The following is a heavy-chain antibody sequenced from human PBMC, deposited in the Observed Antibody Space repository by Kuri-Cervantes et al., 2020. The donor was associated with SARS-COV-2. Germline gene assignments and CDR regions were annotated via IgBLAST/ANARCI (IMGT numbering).Heavy chain of an antibody. CDR3: AKEEFIAAYFDY. J-gene: IGHJ4*02. V-gene: IGHV3-30*14. CDR1: GFTFISYA. D-gene: IGHD6-13*01. Sequence: GGSLRLSCAASGFTFISYAMHWFRQAPGKGLEWVAVISYDGSNKYYAACVKGRFTISRENSKNTLHLQMNSLRAEDTAVYYCAKEEFIAAYFDYWGKGTLVTVSS. CDR2: ISYDGSNK.